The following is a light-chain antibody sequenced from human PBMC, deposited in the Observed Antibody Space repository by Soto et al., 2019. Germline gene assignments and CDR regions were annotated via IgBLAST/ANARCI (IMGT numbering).Light chain of an antibody. CDR1: QSISSW. CDR2: DGA. J-gene: IGKJ1*01. V-gene: IGKV1-5*01. Sequence: DIQMTQSPSTLSASVGDRVTITCRASQSISSWFAWYRQKPGKAPKRLIEDGASFESGVPSRFSGRGSGTQYTLTISILQPDDVTSYYCQRYNTFSGTFGPGTKVDIK. CDR3: QRYNTFSGT.